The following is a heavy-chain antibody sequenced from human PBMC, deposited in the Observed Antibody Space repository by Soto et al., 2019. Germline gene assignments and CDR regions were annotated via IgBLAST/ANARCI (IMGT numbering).Heavy chain of an antibody. CDR3: ARGQVVNFDNWFAP. J-gene: IGHJ5*02. V-gene: IGHV1-18*04. CDR1: GYTFTSYG. CDR2: INPYSGHT. D-gene: IGHD3-22*01. Sequence: QIQLVQSGAEVKKPGTSVKVSCKASGYTFTSYGISWVRQAPGQGLEWMGWINPYSGHTNYAQNLQDRATMTTDTSTNTAYMELKSLRSDDTAVYFCARGQVVNFDNWFAPWGQGTLVTVSS.